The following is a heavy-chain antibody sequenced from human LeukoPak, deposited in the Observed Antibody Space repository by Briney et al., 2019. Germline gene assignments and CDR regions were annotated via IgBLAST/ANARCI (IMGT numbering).Heavy chain of an antibody. CDR2: ISASSSTT. D-gene: IGHD2-21*02. CDR1: GFTFSSYS. V-gene: IGHV3-48*02. J-gene: IGHJ4*02. Sequence: GGSLRLSCAASGFTFSSYSMNWVRQAPGKGLEWVSYISASSSTTYYADSVKGRFTISRDNAKNSLYLQMNSLRDEDTAVYYCARWVACGGDCSPFDYWGLGTLVTVSS. CDR3: ARWVACGGDCSPFDY.